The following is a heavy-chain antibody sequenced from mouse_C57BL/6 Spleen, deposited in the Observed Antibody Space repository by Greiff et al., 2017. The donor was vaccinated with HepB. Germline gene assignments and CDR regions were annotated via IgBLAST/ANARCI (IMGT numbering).Heavy chain of an antibody. D-gene: IGHD3-2*02. CDR2: IDPSDSET. Sequence: VQLQQPGAELVRPGSSVKLSCKASGYTFTSYWMHWVKQRPIQGLEWIGNIDPSDSETHYNQKFKDKATLTVDKSSSTAYMQISSLTSEDSAVYYCALDSSGYAYWGQGTTLTVSS. CDR1: GYTFTSYW. J-gene: IGHJ2*01. V-gene: IGHV1-52*01. CDR3: ALDSSGYAY.